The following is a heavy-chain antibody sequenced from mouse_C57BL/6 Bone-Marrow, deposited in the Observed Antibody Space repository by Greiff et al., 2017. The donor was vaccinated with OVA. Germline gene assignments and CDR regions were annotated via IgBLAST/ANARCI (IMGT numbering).Heavy chain of an antibody. CDR2: ISNGGGST. J-gene: IGHJ3*01. CDR1: GFTFSDYY. Sequence: EVQLVESGGGLVQPGGSLKLSCAASGFTFSDYYMYWVRQTPEKRLEWVAYISNGGGSTYYPDTVKGRFTISRDNAKNTLYLQMSRLKSEDTAMYYCARHEDYGNYEGFAYWGQGTLVTVSA. CDR3: ARHEDYGNYEGFAY. V-gene: IGHV5-12*01. D-gene: IGHD2-1*01.